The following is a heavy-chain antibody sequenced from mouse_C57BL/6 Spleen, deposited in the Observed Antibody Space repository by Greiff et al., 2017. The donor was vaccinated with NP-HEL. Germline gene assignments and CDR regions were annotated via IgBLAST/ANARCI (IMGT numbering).Heavy chain of an antibody. CDR3: AREGIYYGSSYEDY. CDR2: IDPSDSET. Sequence: QVQLQQPGAELVRPGSSVKLSCKASGYTFTSYWMHWVKQRPIQGLEWIGNIDPSDSETHYNQKFKDKATLTVDKSSSTAYMQLSSLTSEDSAVYYCAREGIYYGSSYEDYWGQGTTLTVSS. D-gene: IGHD1-1*01. J-gene: IGHJ2*01. V-gene: IGHV1-52*01. CDR1: GYTFTSYW.